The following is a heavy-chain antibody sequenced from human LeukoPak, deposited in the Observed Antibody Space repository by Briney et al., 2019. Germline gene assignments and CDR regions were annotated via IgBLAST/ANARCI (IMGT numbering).Heavy chain of an antibody. CDR2: ITGSGDVT. Sequence: GGSLTPSWAPSGFTFSDYAAGWVRQPPGRGRECVSAITGSGDVTSYADSVKGRFTISRDNSKYTLYLQMDSLRVDDTALYYSAKVGWVGYWGQGTLVTVSS. D-gene: IGHD6-19*01. J-gene: IGHJ4*02. CDR1: GFTFSDYA. V-gene: IGHV3-23*01. CDR3: AKVGWVGY.